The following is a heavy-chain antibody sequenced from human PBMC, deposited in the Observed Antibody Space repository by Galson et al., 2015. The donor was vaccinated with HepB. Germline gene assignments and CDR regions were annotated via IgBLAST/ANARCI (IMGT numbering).Heavy chain of an antibody. CDR1: GFTFSGSA. CDR2: IRSKANSYAT. J-gene: IGHJ4*02. CDR3: TRAWSEPAGDFDY. Sequence: SLRLSCAASGFTFSGSAMHWVRQASGKGLEWVGRIRSKANSYATAYAASVKGRFTISRDDSKNTAYLQMNSLKTEDTAVYYCTRAWSEPAGDFDYWGQGTLVTVSS. D-gene: IGHD1-26*01. V-gene: IGHV3-73*01.